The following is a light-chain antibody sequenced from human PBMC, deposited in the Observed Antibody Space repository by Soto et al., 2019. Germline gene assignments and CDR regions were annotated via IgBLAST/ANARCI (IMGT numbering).Light chain of an antibody. J-gene: IGKJ1*01. V-gene: IGKV3-20*01. CDR1: QSVSSSS. Sequence: EIVLTQSPGTLSLSPGDRASLSCRASQSVSSSSLAWYQQKPGQAPRLLIYGASTRATGIPDRFSGSGSGTDFTLTISRLEPEDFAVYYCQQYGSSPQTFGQGTKVEIK. CDR3: QQYGSSPQT. CDR2: GAS.